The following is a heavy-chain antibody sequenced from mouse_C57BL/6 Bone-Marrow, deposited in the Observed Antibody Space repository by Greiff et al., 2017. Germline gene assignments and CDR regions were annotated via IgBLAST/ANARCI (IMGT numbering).Heavy chain of an antibody. D-gene: IGHD2-1*01. V-gene: IGHV1-81*01. CDR3: ARVGNYNYYAMDY. CDR2: IYPRSGNT. CDR1: GYTFTSYG. Sequence: QVQLKQSGAELARPGASVKLSCKASGYTFTSYGISWVKQRTGQGLEWIGEIYPRSGNTYYNEKFKGKATLTADKSSSTAYMELRSLTSEDSAVYFCARVGNYNYYAMDYWGQGTSVTVSS. J-gene: IGHJ4*01.